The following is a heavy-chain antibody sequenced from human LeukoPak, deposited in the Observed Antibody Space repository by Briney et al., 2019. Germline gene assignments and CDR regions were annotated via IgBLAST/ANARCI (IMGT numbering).Heavy chain of an antibody. Sequence: PSETLSLTCTVSGGSISRSTYYWVWIRQPPGKGLEWIGTIYYSGSTNYSPSLKSRVTISVDTSKNQFSLKLTSVTAADTAMYYCARDGGSGSGSLDYWGQGTLVTVSS. CDR1: GGSISRSTYY. D-gene: IGHD3-10*01. CDR3: ARDGGSGSGSLDY. J-gene: IGHJ4*02. CDR2: IYYSGST. V-gene: IGHV4-39*07.